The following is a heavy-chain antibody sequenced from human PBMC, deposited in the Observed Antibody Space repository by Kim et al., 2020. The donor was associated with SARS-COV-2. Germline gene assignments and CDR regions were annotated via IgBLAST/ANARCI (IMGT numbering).Heavy chain of an antibody. Sequence: SETLSLTCTVSGGSISSGGYYWGWIRQSPGKGLEWIGSIYFDGTTYCNPSFRSRVSMSPDTSKNQFSLTLTSVTAADTAMYYCARDRFYSETSQGELDYWGRGTPVTVSS. V-gene: IGHV4-39*07. CDR1: GGSISSGGYY. D-gene: IGHD3-3*01. CDR3: ARDRFYSETSQGELDY. J-gene: IGHJ4*02. CDR2: IYFDGTT.